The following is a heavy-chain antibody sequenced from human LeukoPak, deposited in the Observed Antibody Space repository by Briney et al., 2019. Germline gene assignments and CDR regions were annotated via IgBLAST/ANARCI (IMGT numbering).Heavy chain of an antibody. CDR3: ARVARGHYYGSGSYFLGY. D-gene: IGHD3-10*01. Sequence: SETLSLTCTVSGGSISSYYRSWIRQPPGKGLEWIGYIYYSGSTNYNPSLKSRVTISVDTSKNQFSLKLSSVTAADTAVYYCARVARGHYYGSGSYFLGYWGQGTLVTVSS. CDR1: GGSISSYY. CDR2: IYYSGST. V-gene: IGHV4-59*01. J-gene: IGHJ4*02.